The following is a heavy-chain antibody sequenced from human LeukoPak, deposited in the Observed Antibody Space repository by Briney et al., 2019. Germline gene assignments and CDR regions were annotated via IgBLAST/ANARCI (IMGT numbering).Heavy chain of an antibody. CDR1: GLTVSSNC. V-gene: IGHV3-53*01. Sequence: PGGSLRLSCAASGLTVSSNCMSWVRQAPGKGLEWVSFIYSGGNTYYADSVKGRFTISRDNSKNTVHLQMNSLRVEDTAVYYCAKLAKYFYGSETFYFFEHWGQGTPVTASS. J-gene: IGHJ4*02. CDR3: AKLAKYFYGSETFYFFEH. D-gene: IGHD3-10*01. CDR2: IYSGGNT.